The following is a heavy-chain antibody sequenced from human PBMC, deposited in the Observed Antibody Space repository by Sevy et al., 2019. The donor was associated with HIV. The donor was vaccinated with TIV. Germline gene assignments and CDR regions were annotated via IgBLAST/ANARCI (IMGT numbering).Heavy chain of an antibody. CDR1: GGPFRSYA. CDR3: ASGGGLGNCGGGGCYSGHY. D-gene: IGHD2-15*01. J-gene: IGHJ4*02. CDR2: ITPIFGTA. Sequence: ASVKVSCKASGGPFRSYAISWVRQAPGQGLEWMGGITPIFGTANYAQKLQGRVSITADESTTTDNLELTSLRSEDTAVDYGASGGGLGNCGGGGCYSGHYWGQGTLVTVSS. V-gene: IGHV1-69*13.